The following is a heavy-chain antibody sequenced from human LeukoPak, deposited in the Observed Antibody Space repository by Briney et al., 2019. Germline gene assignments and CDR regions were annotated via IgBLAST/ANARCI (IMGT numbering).Heavy chain of an antibody. CDR3: ARADREGGYTYGFFDY. CDR1: GGSFSGYY. J-gene: IGHJ4*02. Sequence: SETLSLTCAVYGGSFSGYYWSWIRQPPGKGLEWIGEMNHSGSTNYNPSLKSRVTISVDTSKNQFSLKLSSVTAADTAVYFCARADREGGYTYGFFDYWGQGILVTVSS. CDR2: MNHSGST. D-gene: IGHD5-18*01. V-gene: IGHV4-34*01.